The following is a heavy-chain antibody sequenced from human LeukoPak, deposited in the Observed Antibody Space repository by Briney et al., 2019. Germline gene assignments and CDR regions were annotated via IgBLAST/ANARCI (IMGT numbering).Heavy chain of an antibody. CDR3: AKDAGGTSYYPFDY. V-gene: IGHV3-23*01. Sequence: GGSLRLSCAASGFTFSSFAMSWVRRPPGKGLQRVSAISKSGASTDYADSVKGRFTISRDNSKSTLYLQMNSLRAEDTAIYYCAKDAGGTSYYPFDYWGQGTPVTVSS. D-gene: IGHD3-9*01. CDR2: ISKSGAST. J-gene: IGHJ4*02. CDR1: GFTFSSFA.